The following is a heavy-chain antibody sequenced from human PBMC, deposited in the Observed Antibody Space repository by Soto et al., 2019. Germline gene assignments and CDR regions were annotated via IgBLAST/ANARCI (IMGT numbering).Heavy chain of an antibody. CDR2: IIPILGIA. V-gene: IGHV1-69*08. D-gene: IGHD1-26*01. CDR3: ARDRAGKDSGY. J-gene: IGHJ4*02. Sequence: QVQLVQSGAEVKKPGSSVKVSCKASGGTFSSYTISWVRQAPGQGLEWMGRIIPILGIANYAQKFQGRVTITADKSTSTAYMELSSLRSEDTAVYYCARDRAGKDSGYWGQGTLVTVSS. CDR1: GGTFSSYT.